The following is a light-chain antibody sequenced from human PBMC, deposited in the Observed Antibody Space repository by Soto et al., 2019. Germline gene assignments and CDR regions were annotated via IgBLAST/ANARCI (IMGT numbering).Light chain of an antibody. CDR3: QNYKSALRIT. Sequence: EILRTQSPDTLSVSPGESATLSCRASQRVYSNLAWYQQRPGQAPRLLIYGASTRATGVPARFSGRGSGTEFTLTISSLQSEDVATYYCQNYKSALRITFGQGTRLEIK. J-gene: IGKJ5*01. V-gene: IGKV3-15*01. CDR1: QRVYSN. CDR2: GAS.